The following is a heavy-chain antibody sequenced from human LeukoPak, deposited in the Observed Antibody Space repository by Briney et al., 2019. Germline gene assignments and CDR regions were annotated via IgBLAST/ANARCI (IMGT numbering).Heavy chain of an antibody. CDR2: ISGSGGST. J-gene: IGHJ4*02. CDR3: ARHRSMGELPKFDY. CDR1: GFTFSSYA. Sequence: GGSLRLSCAASGFTFSSYAMSWVRQAPGKGLEWVSAISGSGGSTYYADSVKGRFTISRGTAKNSVYLQMNSLSPEDTALYYCARHRSMGELPKFDYWGQGTLVSVSS. D-gene: IGHD1-26*01. V-gene: IGHV3-23*01.